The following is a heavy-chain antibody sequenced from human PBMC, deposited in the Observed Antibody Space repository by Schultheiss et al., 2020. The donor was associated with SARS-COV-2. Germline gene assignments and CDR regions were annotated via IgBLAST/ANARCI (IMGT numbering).Heavy chain of an antibody. CDR3: ARTPFMELRLGELSSPYYYYGMDV. D-gene: IGHD3-16*02. Sequence: ASVKVSCKASGYTFTGYYMHWVRQAPGQGLEWMGWISAYNGNTNYAQKLQGRVTMTRDTSISTAYMELSRLRSDDTAVYYCARTPFMELRLGELSSPYYYYGMDVWGQGTTVTVSS. CDR1: GYTFTGYY. CDR2: ISAYNGNT. J-gene: IGHJ6*02. V-gene: IGHV1-2*02.